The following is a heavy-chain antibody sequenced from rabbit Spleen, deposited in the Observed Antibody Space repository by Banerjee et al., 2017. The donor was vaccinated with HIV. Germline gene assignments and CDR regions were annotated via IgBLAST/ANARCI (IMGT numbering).Heavy chain of an antibody. J-gene: IGHJ6*01. CDR2: IEPIFGNT. CDR1: GFDFSNYG. V-gene: IGHV1S47*01. Sequence: EESGGDLVKPGASLTLTCKASGFDFSNYGVSWVRQAPGKGLEWIGYIEPIFGNTSYANWVNGRFTISSHNAQNTLYLQLSSLTAADTATYFCGRGSATMTMMITGYYLSLWGPGTLVTVS. CDR3: GRGSATMTMMITGYYLSL. D-gene: IGHD2-1*01.